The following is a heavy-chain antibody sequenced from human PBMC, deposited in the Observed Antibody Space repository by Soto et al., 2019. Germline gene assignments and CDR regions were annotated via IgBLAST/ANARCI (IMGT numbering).Heavy chain of an antibody. V-gene: IGHV1-69*13. Sequence: ASVKVSCKXSGGTFSSYAISWVRQAPGQGLEWMGGIIPIFGTANYAQKFQGRVTITAGESTSTAYMELSSLRSEDTAVYYCARVGGYCSGGSCYGPFDPWGQGTLVTVSS. J-gene: IGHJ5*02. CDR1: GGTFSSYA. CDR3: ARVGGYCSGGSCYGPFDP. CDR2: IIPIFGTA. D-gene: IGHD2-15*01.